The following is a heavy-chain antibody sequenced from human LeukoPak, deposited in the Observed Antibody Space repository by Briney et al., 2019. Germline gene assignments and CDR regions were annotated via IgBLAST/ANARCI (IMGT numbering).Heavy chain of an antibody. CDR3: AMVIFSDYYYGMDV. D-gene: IGHD3-22*01. J-gene: IGHJ6*02. Sequence: SETLSLTCTVSGGSISSYYWSWIRQPPGKGLEWTGYIYYSGSTNYNPSLKSRVTISVDTSKNQFSLKLSSVTAADTAVYYCAMVIFSDYYYGMDVWGQGTTVTVSS. CDR2: IYYSGST. CDR1: GGSISSYY. V-gene: IGHV4-59*08.